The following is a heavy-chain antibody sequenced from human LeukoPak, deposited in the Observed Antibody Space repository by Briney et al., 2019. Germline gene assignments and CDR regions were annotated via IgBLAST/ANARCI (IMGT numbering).Heavy chain of an antibody. CDR2: INHSGST. D-gene: IGHD2-2*01. J-gene: IGHJ4*02. Sequence: SETLSLAGAVYGGSVGGYDWGWVRQPPGKGLEWVGEINHSGSTNYNPSLKSRVTISVDTSKNQFSLKLSSVTAADTAVYYCARRCVGSTSCYWNYWGQGTLVTVSS. CDR1: GGSVGGYD. V-gene: IGHV4-34*01. CDR3: ARRCVGSTSCYWNY.